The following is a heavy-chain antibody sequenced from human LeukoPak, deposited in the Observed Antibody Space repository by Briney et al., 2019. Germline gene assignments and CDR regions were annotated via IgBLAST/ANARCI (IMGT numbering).Heavy chain of an antibody. Sequence: GGSLRLSCAASGFTFSAYAMSWVRQAPGKGLEWVSAISGSGGSTYYADSVKGRFTISRDNSKNTLYLQMNSLRAEDTAVYYCAKDGGFIVVVPAASFDPWGQGTLVTVSS. V-gene: IGHV3-23*01. D-gene: IGHD2-2*01. CDR2: ISGSGGST. CDR1: GFTFSAYA. J-gene: IGHJ5*02. CDR3: AKDGGFIVVVPAASFDP.